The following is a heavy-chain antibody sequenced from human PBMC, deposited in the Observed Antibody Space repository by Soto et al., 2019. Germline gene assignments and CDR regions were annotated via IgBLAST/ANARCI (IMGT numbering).Heavy chain of an antibody. V-gene: IGHV4-30-4*01. CDR3: ARGHFWSGYYYSNYGMDV. CDR2: IYYSGST. D-gene: IGHD3-3*02. CDR1: GGSISSGDYY. J-gene: IGHJ6*02. Sequence: LSLTCTVSGGSISSGDYYWSWIRQPPGKGLEWIGYIYYSGSTYYNPSLKSRVTISVDTSKNQFSLKLSSVTAADTAVYYCARGHFWSGYYYSNYGMDVWGQGTTVTVSS.